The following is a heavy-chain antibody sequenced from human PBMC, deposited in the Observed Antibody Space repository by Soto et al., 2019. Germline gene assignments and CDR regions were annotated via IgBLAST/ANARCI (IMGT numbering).Heavy chain of an antibody. V-gene: IGHV3-21*01. J-gene: IGHJ6*02. CDR1: GFTFSSYS. CDR2: ISSSSYI. D-gene: IGHD3-3*01. CDR3: ARDRVGHYDFWSGYYLSVMDV. Sequence: PGGSLRLSCAASGFTFSSYSMNWVRQAPGKGLEWVSSISSSSYIYYADSVKGRFTISRDNAKNSLYLQMNSLRAEDTAVYYCARDRVGHYDFWSGYYLSVMDVWGQGTTVTV.